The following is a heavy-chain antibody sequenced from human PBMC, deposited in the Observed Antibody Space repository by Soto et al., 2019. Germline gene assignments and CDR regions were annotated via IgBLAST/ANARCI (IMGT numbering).Heavy chain of an antibody. CDR3: ARWFYDPVSGYSMYDY. CDR1: GFTFSSHD. J-gene: IGHJ4*02. V-gene: IGHV3-33*01. CDR2: IWHDGSNI. Sequence: GGSLRLSCAASGFTFSSHDIHWVRQAPGKGLEWVAVIWHDGSNIYYVDSVKGRFTISRDNSKDTLYLQMNSLRAEDTAVYYCARWFYDPVSGYSMYDYWGQGTLVTVSS. D-gene: IGHD3-22*01.